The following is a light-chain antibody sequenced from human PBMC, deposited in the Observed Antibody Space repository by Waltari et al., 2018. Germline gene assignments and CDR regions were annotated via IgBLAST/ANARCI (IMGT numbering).Light chain of an antibody. CDR1: QSVSSY. CDR3: QQYYSTPWT. J-gene: IGKJ2*01. CDR2: DAS. Sequence: EIVLTQSPATLSLSPGERATLSCRASQSVSSYLAWYQQKPGQAPRLLIYDASNRATGIPARFSGSGSGTDFTLTISSLQAEDVAVYYCQQYYSTPWTFGQGTKLEIK. V-gene: IGKV3-11*01.